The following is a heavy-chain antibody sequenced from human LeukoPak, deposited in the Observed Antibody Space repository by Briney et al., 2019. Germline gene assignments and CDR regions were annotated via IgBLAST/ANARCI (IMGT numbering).Heavy chain of an antibody. V-gene: IGHV4-59*08. D-gene: IGHD3-16*02. Sequence: PSETLSLTCTVSGGPISSYYWSWIRQPPGKGLEWIGYIYYSGSTNYNPSLKSRVTISVDTSKNQFSLKLSSVTAADTAVYYCARAIMITFGGVIPEGWFDPWGQGTLVTVSS. J-gene: IGHJ5*02. CDR3: ARAIMITFGGVIPEGWFDP. CDR1: GGPISSYY. CDR2: IYYSGST.